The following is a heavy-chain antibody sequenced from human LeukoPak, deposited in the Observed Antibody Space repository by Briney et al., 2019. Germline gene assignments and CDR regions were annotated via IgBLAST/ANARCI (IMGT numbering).Heavy chain of an antibody. V-gene: IGHV4-30-4*01. Sequence: SQTLSLTCTVSGGSISSGDYYWSWIRQPPGKGLEWIGYIYYSGSTYYNPSLKSRVTISVDTSKNQCSLKLSSVTAADTAVYYCARVGSATTVTLIDYWGQGTLVTVSS. CDR3: ARVGSATTVTLIDY. CDR2: IYYSGST. CDR1: GGSISSGDYY. J-gene: IGHJ4*02. D-gene: IGHD4-17*01.